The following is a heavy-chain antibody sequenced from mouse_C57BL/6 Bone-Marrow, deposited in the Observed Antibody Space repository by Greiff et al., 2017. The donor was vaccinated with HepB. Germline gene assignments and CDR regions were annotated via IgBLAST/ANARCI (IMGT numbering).Heavy chain of an antibody. CDR1: GYTFTSYW. J-gene: IGHJ2*01. D-gene: IGHD3-1*01. CDR2: IDPSDSYT. CDR3: ASRAFDY. Sequence: QVQLKQPGAELVMPGASVKLSCKASGYTFTSYWMHWVKQRPGQGLEWIGEIDPSDSYTNYNQKFKGKSTLTVDKSSSTAYMQLSSLTSEDSAVYYCASRAFDYWGQGTTLTVSS. V-gene: IGHV1-69*01.